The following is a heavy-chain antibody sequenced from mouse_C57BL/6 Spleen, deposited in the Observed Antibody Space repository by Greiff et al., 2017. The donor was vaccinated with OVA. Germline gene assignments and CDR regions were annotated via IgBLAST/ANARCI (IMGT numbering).Heavy chain of an antibody. CDR3: AKPRYLGFAY. Sequence: VQLQQSGPGLVAPSQSLSITCTVSGFSLTSYGVSWVRQTPGKGLEWLGVIWGDGSTNYHSALLSRLSISTDKSKSQVYLKLSSLKTDDTAAYYCAKPRYLGFAYWGQGTLRTVSS. D-gene: IGHD2-14*01. CDR1: GFSLTSYG. J-gene: IGHJ3*01. V-gene: IGHV2-3*01. CDR2: IWGDGST.